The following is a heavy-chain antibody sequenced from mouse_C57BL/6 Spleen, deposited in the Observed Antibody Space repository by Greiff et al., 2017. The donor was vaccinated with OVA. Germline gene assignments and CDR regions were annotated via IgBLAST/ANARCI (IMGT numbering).Heavy chain of an antibody. Sequence: DVQLQESGPELVKPGASVKIPCKASGYTFTDYNMDWVKQSHGKSLEWIGDINPNNGGTIYNQKFKGKATLTVDKSSSTAYMELRSLTSEDTAVYYCARGSYYYGPHWYFDVWGTGTTVTVSS. J-gene: IGHJ1*03. CDR3: ARGSYYYGPHWYFDV. D-gene: IGHD1-1*01. V-gene: IGHV1-18*01. CDR1: GYTFTDYN. CDR2: INPNNGGT.